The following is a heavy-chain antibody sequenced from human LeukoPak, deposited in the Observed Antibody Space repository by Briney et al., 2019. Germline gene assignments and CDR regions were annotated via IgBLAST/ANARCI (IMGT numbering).Heavy chain of an antibody. J-gene: IGHJ4*02. Sequence: PSETLSLTCAVYGGSFSGYYWSWIRQPPGKGLEWIGEINHSGSTNYNPSLKSRVTISVDTSKNQFSLKLSPVTAADTAVYYCARGAVAAPVDYWGQGTLVTVSS. CDR2: INHSGST. D-gene: IGHD2-15*01. V-gene: IGHV4-34*01. CDR3: ARGAVAAPVDY. CDR1: GGSFSGYY.